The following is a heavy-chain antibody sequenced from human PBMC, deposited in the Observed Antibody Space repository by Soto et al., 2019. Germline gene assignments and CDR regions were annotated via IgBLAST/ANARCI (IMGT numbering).Heavy chain of an antibody. Sequence: GASVKVSCKASGYTFTSYDINWVRQATGQGLEWMGWMNPNSGNTGYAQKFQGRVTMTRNTSISTAYMELSSLRSEDTAVYYCARGGSVSSYYYYYYMDVWGKGTTVTVSS. V-gene: IGHV1-8*01. CDR2: MNPNSGNT. CDR3: ARGGSVSSYYYYYYMDV. J-gene: IGHJ6*03. CDR1: GYTFTSYD.